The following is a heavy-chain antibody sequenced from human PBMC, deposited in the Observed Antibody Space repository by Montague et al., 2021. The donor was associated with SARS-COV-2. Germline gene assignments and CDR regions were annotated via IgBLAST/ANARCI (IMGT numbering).Heavy chain of an antibody. CDR2: IYYSGST. CDR1: GGSISSSSYY. J-gene: IGHJ6*02. D-gene: IGHD6-13*01. Sequence: SETLSLTCTVSGGSISSSSYYWGWIRQPPGQGLVWIGCIYYSGSTYYNPSLKSPVTISVDTSKNQFSLKLSSVTAADTAVYYWARVGRQQLVRLYGMDVWGQGTTVTVSS. V-gene: IGHV4-39*07. CDR3: ARVGRQQLVRLYGMDV.